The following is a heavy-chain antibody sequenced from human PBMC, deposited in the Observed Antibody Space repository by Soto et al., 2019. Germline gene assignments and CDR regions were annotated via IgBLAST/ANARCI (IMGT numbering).Heavy chain of an antibody. V-gene: IGHV3-73*01. J-gene: IGHJ4*02. CDR1: GFTFSGSS. D-gene: IGHD3-22*01. CDR3: AYYYDSSGTATDY. CDR2: IRSKANSYAT. Sequence: GGSLRLSCTAPGFTFSGSSMHWVRQASGEGLEWVGRIRSKANSYATAYAASVKGRFTISRDDSKNTAYLQMNSLKTEDTAVYYCAYYYDSSGTATDYWGQGTLVTVSS.